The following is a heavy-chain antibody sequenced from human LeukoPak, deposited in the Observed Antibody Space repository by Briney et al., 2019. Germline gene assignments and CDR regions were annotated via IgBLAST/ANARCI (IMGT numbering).Heavy chain of an antibody. D-gene: IGHD2-2*01. V-gene: IGHV3-33*01. CDR3: ARENRRYCSSTSCYPDGMDV. J-gene: IGHJ6*02. CDR1: GFTFSSYG. Sequence: PGRSLRLSCAASGFTFSSYGMHWVRQAPGKGLEWVALIWFDGSNKDYADSVKGRFTISRDNAKNSLYLQMNSLRAEDTAVYYCARENRRYCSSTSCYPDGMDVWGQGTTVTVSS. CDR2: IWFDGSNK.